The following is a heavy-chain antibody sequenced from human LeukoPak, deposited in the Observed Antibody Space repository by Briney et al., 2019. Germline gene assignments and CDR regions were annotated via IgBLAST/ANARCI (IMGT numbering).Heavy chain of an antibody. CDR1: GFTFSSYA. J-gene: IGHJ4*02. V-gene: IGHV3-64*01. CDR3: AKLGDLDTAMVFES. CDR2: ISSNGGST. Sequence: PGGSLRLSCAASGFTFSSYAMHWVRQAPGKGLEYVSAISSNGGSTYYANSVKGRFTISRDNSKNTVYLQMSSLRTEDTAVYYCAKLGDLDTAMVFESWGQGTLVTVSS. D-gene: IGHD5-18*01.